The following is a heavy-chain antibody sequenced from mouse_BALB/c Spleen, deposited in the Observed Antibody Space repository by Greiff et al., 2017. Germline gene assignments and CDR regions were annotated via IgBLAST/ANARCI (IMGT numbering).Heavy chain of an antibody. CDR1: GFSLTSYG. Sequence: VKLMESGPGLVAPSQSLSITCTVSGFSLTSYGVHWVRQPPGKGLEWLGVIWAGGSTNYNSALMSRLSISKDNSKSQVFLKMNSLQTDDTAMYYCARVGGYDGAWFAYWGQGTLVTVSA. D-gene: IGHD2-2*01. J-gene: IGHJ3*01. CDR2: IWAGGST. V-gene: IGHV2-9*02. CDR3: ARVGGYDGAWFAY.